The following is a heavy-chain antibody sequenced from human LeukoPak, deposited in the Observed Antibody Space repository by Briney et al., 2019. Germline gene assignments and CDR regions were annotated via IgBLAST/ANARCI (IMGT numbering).Heavy chain of an antibody. Sequence: PSETLSLTCAVSGGSISSKNWWIWVRQPPEKGLEWIGEIYHTGSTNYNPSLKSRVTMSVDKSKNQFPLKLSSVTAADTAVFYCARHKARTRAFDIWGQGTMVTVSS. CDR1: GGSISSKNW. CDR3: ARHKARTRAFDI. D-gene: IGHD1-14*01. J-gene: IGHJ3*02. CDR2: IYHTGST. V-gene: IGHV4-4*02.